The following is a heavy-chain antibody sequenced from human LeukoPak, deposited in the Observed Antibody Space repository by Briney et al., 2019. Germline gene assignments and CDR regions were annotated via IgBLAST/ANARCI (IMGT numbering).Heavy chain of an antibody. J-gene: IGHJ6*02. Sequence: GRSLRLSCVASGFNFTTYGMHWVRQTPGEGLEWLAVISYDGRYIYDADSVKGRFTISRDNSKNMVHLQMNSLRAEDTAVYYCVREASGGTEYGMDVWGQGTTVTVSS. CDR2: ISYDGRYI. CDR3: VREASGGTEYGMDV. D-gene: IGHD6-13*01. V-gene: IGHV3-30*03. CDR1: GFNFTTYG.